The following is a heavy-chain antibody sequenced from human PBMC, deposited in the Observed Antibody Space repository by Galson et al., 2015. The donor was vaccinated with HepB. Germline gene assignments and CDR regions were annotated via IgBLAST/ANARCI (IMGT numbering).Heavy chain of an antibody. CDR2: INSDGSST. CDR1: GFTFSSYW. D-gene: IGHD2/OR15-2a*01. V-gene: IGHV3-74*01. CDR3: ARVAGESMRYWYFDL. J-gene: IGHJ2*01. Sequence: SLRLSCAASGFTFSSYWMHWVRQAPGKGLVWVSRINSDGSSTSYADSVKGRFTISRDNAKNTLYLQMNSLRAEDTAVYYCARVAGESMRYWYFDLWGRGTLVTVSS.